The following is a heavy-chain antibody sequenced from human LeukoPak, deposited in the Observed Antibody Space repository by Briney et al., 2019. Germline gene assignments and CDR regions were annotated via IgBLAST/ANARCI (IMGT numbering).Heavy chain of an antibody. D-gene: IGHD2-15*01. Sequence: ASVKVSSKASGYTFTSYIICSVRDAPGEGVWRMCRIIVYNVKANYAQNLQGRVTMTPDTSTSTAYMELRRLRSDNTAVYYCARDRKGSRSTAVVVAATHGYWGQGTLVTVSS. V-gene: IGHV1-18*01. CDR2: IIVYNVKA. J-gene: IGHJ4*02. CDR3: ARDRKGSRSTAVVVAATHGY. CDR1: GYTFTSYI.